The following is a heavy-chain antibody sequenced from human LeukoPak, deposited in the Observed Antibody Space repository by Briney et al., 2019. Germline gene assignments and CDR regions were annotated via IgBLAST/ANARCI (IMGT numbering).Heavy chain of an antibody. Sequence: GGSLRLSCAATGFTFDDYAMHWVRQAPGKGLEWVSLISWDGGSTYYADSVKGRFTISRDNSKNSLYLQMNSLRAEDTALYYCAKAFRPEVLGYMDVWGKGTTVTVSS. CDR2: ISWDGGST. CDR3: AKAFRPEVLGYMDV. V-gene: IGHV3-43D*03. CDR1: GFTFDDYA. D-gene: IGHD3-16*01. J-gene: IGHJ6*03.